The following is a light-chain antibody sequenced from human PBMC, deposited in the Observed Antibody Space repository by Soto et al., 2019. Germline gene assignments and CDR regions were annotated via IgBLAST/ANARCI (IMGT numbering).Light chain of an antibody. CDR1: QSVSSSY. J-gene: IGKJ4*01. CDR2: AAS. Sequence: EIVLTQSPGTLSLSPGERATLSCRASQSVSSSYLAWYQQKPGQAPRLLIYAASSRATGIPDRFSGSGSGTDFTLTISRLEPEDFAVYYCQQYGSSSLTFGRGTKVEIK. CDR3: QQYGSSSLT. V-gene: IGKV3-20*01.